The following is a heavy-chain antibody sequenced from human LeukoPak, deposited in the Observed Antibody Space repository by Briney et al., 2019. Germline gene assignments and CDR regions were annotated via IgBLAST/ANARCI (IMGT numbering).Heavy chain of an antibody. CDR2: IYYSGST. J-gene: IGHJ4*02. CDR1: GGSISSSSYY. V-gene: IGHV4-39*07. CDR3: ARGAIPFVEWSHYFDL. Sequence: SETLSLTCTVSGGSISSSSYYWGWIRQPPGKGLEWIGSIYYSGSTYYNPFLKSRVTISVDTSKNQFSLNLNSMTAADTAIYYCARGAIPFVEWSHYFDLWGRGTLVTVSS. D-gene: IGHD3-3*01.